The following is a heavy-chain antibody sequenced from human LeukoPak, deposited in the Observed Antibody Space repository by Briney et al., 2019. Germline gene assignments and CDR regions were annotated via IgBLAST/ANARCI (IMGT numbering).Heavy chain of an antibody. CDR1: GYTFTSYY. D-gene: IGHD6-19*01. V-gene: IGHV1-46*01. CDR3: ARPYSSGWYGSYY. J-gene: IGHJ4*02. CDR2: INPSVGST. Sequence: ASVKVSCKASGYTFTSYYMHWVRQAPGQGLEWMGIINPSVGSTIYAQKFQGRVTMTRDTSTSTVYMGLSSLRSEDTAVYYCARPYSSGWYGSYYWGQGTLVTVSS.